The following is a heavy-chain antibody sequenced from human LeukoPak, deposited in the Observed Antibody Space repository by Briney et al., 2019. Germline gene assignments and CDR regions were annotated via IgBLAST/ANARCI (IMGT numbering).Heavy chain of an antibody. V-gene: IGHV3-30*18. CDR3: AKDWRLDV. J-gene: IGHJ6*02. Sequence: GGSLRLSCAASGFTFSSYGMHWVRQAPGKGLEWVAVISYDGSNEYYADSVKGRFTISRDNSKNTLYLQMNSLRAEDTAVYYCAKDWRLDVWGQGTTVTVSS. CDR2: ISYDGSNE. CDR1: GFTFSSYG. D-gene: IGHD3-3*01.